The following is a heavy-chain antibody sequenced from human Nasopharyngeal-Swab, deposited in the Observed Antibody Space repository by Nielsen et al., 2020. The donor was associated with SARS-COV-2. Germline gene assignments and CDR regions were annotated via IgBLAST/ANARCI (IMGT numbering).Heavy chain of an antibody. CDR2: IYHGGNT. V-gene: IGHV4/OR15-8*02. D-gene: IGHD1-26*01. J-gene: IGHJ4*02. CDR3: ARNLYTTTWKTLFDF. Sequence: SETLSLTCDVSGDSIISFNWWSWVRQSPGKGLEWIGEIYHGGNTNYNPSLRGRVTISMDKSKNQFSLTLSSVTAADTAVYYCARNLYTTTWKTLFDFWGQGTLVTVSS. CDR1: GDSIISFNW.